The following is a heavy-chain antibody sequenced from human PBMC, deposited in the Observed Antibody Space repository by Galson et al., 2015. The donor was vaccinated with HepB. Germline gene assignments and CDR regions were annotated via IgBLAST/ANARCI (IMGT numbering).Heavy chain of an antibody. CDR3: AKEGGSGWFSDYFDY. CDR1: GFTFSSYS. D-gene: IGHD6-19*01. CDR2: ISSSSSYI. V-gene: IGHV3-21*04. J-gene: IGHJ4*02. Sequence: SMRLSGAASGFTFSSYSLNWLRQAPGKGLEWVSSISSSSSYIYYADSVKGRFTISRDNSKNTLYLQMNSLRAEDTAVYYCAKEGGSGWFSDYFDYWGQGTLVTVSS.